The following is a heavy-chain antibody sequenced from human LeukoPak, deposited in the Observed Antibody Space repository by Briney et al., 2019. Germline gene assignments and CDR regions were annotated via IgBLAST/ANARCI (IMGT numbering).Heavy chain of an antibody. V-gene: IGHV3-23*01. J-gene: IGHJ4*02. CDR1: GFTFGTYA. CDR3: AKDRIPDGFYSIDN. D-gene: IGHD3-3*01. CDR2: IIGNGADI. Sequence: GGSLRLSCTASGFTFGTYAMNWVRQAPGKGLEWVSVIIGNGADINYADSVKGRFTISRENSKNTMYLQMNKLRVEDTSVYYCAKDRIPDGFYSIDNWGRGALVIVSS.